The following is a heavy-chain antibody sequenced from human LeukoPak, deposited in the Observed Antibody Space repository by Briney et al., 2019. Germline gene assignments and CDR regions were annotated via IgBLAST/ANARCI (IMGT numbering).Heavy chain of an antibody. CDR1: GFTFSGSA. CDR3: TRRDAFDI. V-gene: IGHV3-73*01. J-gene: IGHJ3*02. CDR2: IRSKANSYAT. Sequence: GGSLRLSCAASGFTFSGSAMYWVRQASGKGLEWVGRIRSKANSYATAYAASVKGRFTISRDDSKNTAYLQMNSLKTEDTAVYYCTRRDAFDIWGQGTMVTVSS.